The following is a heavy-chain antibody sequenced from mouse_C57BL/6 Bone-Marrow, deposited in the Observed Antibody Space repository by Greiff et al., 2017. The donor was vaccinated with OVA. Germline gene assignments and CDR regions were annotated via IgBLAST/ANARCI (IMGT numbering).Heavy chain of an antibody. D-gene: IGHD1-1*01. CDR1: GFTFSDFY. CDR3: ARDAELTLAMDY. J-gene: IGHJ4*01. CDR2: SRNKANDYTT. V-gene: IGHV7-1*01. Sequence: EVNVVESGGGLVQSGRSLRLSCATSGFTFSDFYMEWVRQAPGKGLEWIAASRNKANDYTTEYSASVKGRFIVSRDTSQSILYLQMNALRAEDTAIYYCARDAELTLAMDYWGQGTSVTVSS.